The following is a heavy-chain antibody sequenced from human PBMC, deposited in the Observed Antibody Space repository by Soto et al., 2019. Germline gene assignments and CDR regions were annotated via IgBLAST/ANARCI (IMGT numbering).Heavy chain of an antibody. CDR3: AREPRAFGGGAV. Sequence: QVQLQESGPGLVKPSQTLSLTCTVSGGSISSGDYYWSWIRQPPGKGLEWIGYIYYSGSTYYNPSLKSRGSISVDTSKNQFSLKLSSVTAADTAFYYCAREPRAFGGGAVWGQGTMVTVSS. J-gene: IGHJ3*01. D-gene: IGHD3-16*01. V-gene: IGHV4-30-4*01. CDR1: GGSISSGDYY. CDR2: IYYSGST.